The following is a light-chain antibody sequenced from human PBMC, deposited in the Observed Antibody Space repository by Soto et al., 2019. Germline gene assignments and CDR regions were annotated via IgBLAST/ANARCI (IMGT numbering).Light chain of an antibody. V-gene: IGKV1-39*01. CDR3: QQSYSTPLT. CDR2: PAS. Sequence: DIQMTQSPSSLSASLGDRVTITCRASQSITNYLNWYQQKPGKAPKLLIYPASSLQSGVPSRFSRSGSGTDFTLTISSLQPEDFATYYCQQSYSTPLTFGGGTKVESK. J-gene: IGKJ4*01. CDR1: QSITNY.